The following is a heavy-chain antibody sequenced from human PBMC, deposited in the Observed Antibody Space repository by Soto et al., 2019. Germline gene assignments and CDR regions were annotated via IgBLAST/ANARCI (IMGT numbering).Heavy chain of an antibody. D-gene: IGHD3-16*02. V-gene: IGHV3-30*18. CDR1: GFTFSSYA. Sequence: QVQLVESGGGVVQPGRSLRLSCAASGFTFSSYAMQWVRQAPGKGLEWVAVITYDGSDKYYADSVKGRFNISRDNSKNTLKLKMNSLRADDTAVYYCANALGELSPESYDYWGQGTLITVSS. CDR3: ANALGELSPESYDY. J-gene: IGHJ4*02. CDR2: ITYDGSDK.